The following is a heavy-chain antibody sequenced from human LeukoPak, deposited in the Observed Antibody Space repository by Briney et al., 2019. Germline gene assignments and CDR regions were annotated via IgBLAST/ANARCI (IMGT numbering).Heavy chain of an antibody. V-gene: IGHV3-66*01. CDR3: AREGRFTMIVGRDY. J-gene: IGHJ4*02. CDR1: GFTVSSNY. CDR2: IYSGGST. D-gene: IGHD3-22*01. Sequence: PGGSLRLSCAASGFTVSSNYMSWVRQAPGKGLEWVSVIYSGGSTYYADSVKGRFTISRDNSKNTLYLQMNSLRAEDTAVYYCAREGRFTMIVGRDYWGQGTLVTVSS.